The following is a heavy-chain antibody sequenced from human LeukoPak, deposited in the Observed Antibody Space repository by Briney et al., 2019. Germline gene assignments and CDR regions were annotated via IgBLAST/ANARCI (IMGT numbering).Heavy chain of an antibody. CDR2: MNPNSGNT. Sequence: ASVKVSCKASGYTFTSYDINWVRQATGQGLEWMGWMNPNSGNTGYAQKYQGRVTITRNTSISTAYMELSSLRSEDTAVYYCARGLGWELHSDYFDYWGQGTLVTVSS. CDR3: ARGLGWELHSDYFDY. J-gene: IGHJ4*02. V-gene: IGHV1-8*03. D-gene: IGHD1-26*01. CDR1: GYTFTSYD.